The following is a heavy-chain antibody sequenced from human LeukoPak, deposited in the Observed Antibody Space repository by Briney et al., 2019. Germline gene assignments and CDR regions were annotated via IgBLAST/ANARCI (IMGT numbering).Heavy chain of an antibody. V-gene: IGHV4-39*01. D-gene: IGHD3-3*02. CDR1: GGSISSSSYS. CDR3: ARPRDVLEGFDY. CDR2: IYYSGST. J-gene: IGHJ4*02. Sequence: PSETLSLTCTVSGGSISSSSYSWGWIRQPPGKGLEWIGSIYYSGSTYYNPSLKSRVTISVDTSKNQFSLKLSSVTAADTAVYYCARPRDVLEGFDYWGQGTLVTVSS.